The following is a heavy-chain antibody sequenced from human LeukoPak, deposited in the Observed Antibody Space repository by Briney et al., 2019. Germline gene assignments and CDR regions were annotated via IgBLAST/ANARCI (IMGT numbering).Heavy chain of an antibody. V-gene: IGHV4-4*07. CDR2: IHNGGII. CDR1: GDSISRYY. D-gene: IGHD3-10*01. CDR3: ARDSGTTGEVKFDP. Sequence: PSETLSLTCTVSGDSISRYYWSWIRQPAGKGLEWIGRIHNGGIITYNPSLKSRVTMSIDTSNNQFSLRLRFVTAADTAVYYCARDSGTTGEVKFDPWGQGTLVTVSS. J-gene: IGHJ5*02.